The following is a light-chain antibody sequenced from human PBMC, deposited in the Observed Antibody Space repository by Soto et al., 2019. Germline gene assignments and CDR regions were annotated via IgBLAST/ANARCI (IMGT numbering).Light chain of an antibody. J-gene: IGKJ5*01. Sequence: DIQMTQSPSTLSGSVGDRVTITCRASQTISSWLAWYQQKPGKAPKLLINKASTLKSGVPSRFSGSGSGTEFTLTISSLQTEDVATYYCQQADTFPITFGQGTRLENK. CDR2: KAS. CDR1: QTISSW. V-gene: IGKV1-5*03. CDR3: QQADTFPIT.